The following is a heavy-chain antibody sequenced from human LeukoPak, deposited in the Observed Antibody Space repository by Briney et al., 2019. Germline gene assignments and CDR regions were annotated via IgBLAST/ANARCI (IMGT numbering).Heavy chain of an antibody. CDR2: IKSKTDGGTT. Sequence: PGGSLRLSCAASGFTFSNAWMSWVRQAPGKGLEWVGRIKSKTDGGTTDYAAPVKGRFTISRDDSKNTLFLQMNSLRDEDTAVYYCAKSEQWLVRRAERAFDIWGQGTMVTVSS. V-gene: IGHV3-15*01. J-gene: IGHJ3*02. CDR1: GFTFSNAW. CDR3: AKSEQWLVRRAERAFDI. D-gene: IGHD6-19*01.